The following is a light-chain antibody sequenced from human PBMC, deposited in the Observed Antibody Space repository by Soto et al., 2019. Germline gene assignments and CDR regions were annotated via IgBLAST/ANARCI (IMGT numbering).Light chain of an antibody. CDR3: QQYKDWPPLT. CDR1: QSVNIN. Sequence: EIVMTQSPVTLSASPGERVTLSCRASQSVNINLAWYQQRPGQAPRVLIYGASNRASGSPDRFSGSGSGTDFTLTISSLEPDDFALYYCQQYKDWPPLTFGGGTRVEI. CDR2: GAS. V-gene: IGKV3D-15*01. J-gene: IGKJ4*01.